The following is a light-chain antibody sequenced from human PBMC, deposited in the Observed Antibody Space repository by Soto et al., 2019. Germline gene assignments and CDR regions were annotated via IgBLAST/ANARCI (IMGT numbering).Light chain of an antibody. Sequence: EMVMMQSPAILSVSPGERATLSCRASQSVSSNLAWYQQKPGQAPRLLIYGASTRATGVPARFSGSGSGTEFTLTISSLQSEDFAVYHCQHYNSWPRTFGQGTKVESK. V-gene: IGKV3-15*01. CDR2: GAS. CDR3: QHYNSWPRT. CDR1: QSVSSN. J-gene: IGKJ1*01.